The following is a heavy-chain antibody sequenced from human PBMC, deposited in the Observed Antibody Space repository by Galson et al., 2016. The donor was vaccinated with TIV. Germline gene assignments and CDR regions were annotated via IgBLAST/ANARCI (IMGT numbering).Heavy chain of an antibody. Sequence: SVKVSCKASGYTFINYYMHWVRQAPGQGLEWVGVIDPNSGGTTYAQKFQGRVTMTRDTSTSTVYMELSSLRSGETAVFYCAVWSNIYYFALWGQGTLITVSS. CDR1: GYTFINYY. J-gene: IGHJ4*02. CDR3: AVWSNIYYFAL. D-gene: IGHD2-21*01. CDR2: IDPNSGGT. V-gene: IGHV1-46*01.